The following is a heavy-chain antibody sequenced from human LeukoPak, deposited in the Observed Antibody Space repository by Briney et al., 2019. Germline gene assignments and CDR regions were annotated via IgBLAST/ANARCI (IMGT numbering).Heavy chain of an antibody. CDR1: GFTFDDYA. CDR2: ISWNSGSI. V-gene: IGHV3-9*01. CDR3: AKDITSGGYGSGSNTSWYFDL. J-gene: IGHJ2*01. Sequence: GGSLRLSCAASGFTFDDYAMHWVRQAPGKGLEWVSGISWNSGSIGYADSAKGRFTISRDNAKNSLYLQMNSLRAGDTALYYCAKDITSGGYGSGSNTSWYFDLWGRGTLVTVSS. D-gene: IGHD3-10*01.